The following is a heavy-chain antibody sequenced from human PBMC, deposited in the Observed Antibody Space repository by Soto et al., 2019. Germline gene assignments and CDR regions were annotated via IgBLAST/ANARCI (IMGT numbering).Heavy chain of an antibody. CDR1: GFTFSSYA. J-gene: IGHJ4*02. Sequence: GGSLRLSCAASGFTFSSYAMHWVRQAPGKGLEWVAVISYDGSNKYYADSVKGRFTISRDNSKNTLYLQMNSLRAEDTAVYYCARDEGPFMYYDILTGHGMVDYWGQGTLVTVSS. CDR2: ISYDGSNK. D-gene: IGHD3-9*01. CDR3: ARDEGPFMYYDILTGHGMVDY. V-gene: IGHV3-30-3*01.